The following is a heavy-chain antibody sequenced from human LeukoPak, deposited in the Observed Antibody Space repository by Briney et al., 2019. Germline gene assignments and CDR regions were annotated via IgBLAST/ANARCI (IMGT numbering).Heavy chain of an antibody. CDR1: GGSISSSSYY. J-gene: IGHJ5*02. CDR3: ATLNDFYGSSGYPRFGP. D-gene: IGHD3-22*01. V-gene: IGHV4-39*01. CDR2: IYYSGST. Sequence: SETLSLTXTVSGGSISSSSYYWGWIRQPPGNGLEWIGSIYYSGSTYYNPSLKSRVTISVDTSKNQFSLKLSSVTAADTAAYYCATLNDFYGSSGYPRFGPWGQGTLVTVSS.